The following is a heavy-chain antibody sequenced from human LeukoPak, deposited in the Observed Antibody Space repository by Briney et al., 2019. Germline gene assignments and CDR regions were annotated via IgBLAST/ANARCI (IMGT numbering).Heavy chain of an antibody. D-gene: IGHD4/OR15-4a*01. J-gene: IGHJ4*02. CDR2: ISGSGGST. CDR1: GFIYHRYD. V-gene: IGHV3-23*01. Sequence: GGSLRLSCAVSGFIYHRYDIISLRQAPRKGLEWVSVISGSGGSTYYADSVKGRFTISRDNSKNTLYLQMNNLRAEHTAGYFRAKVTAPVYGAESEEIDYWGQGTLVTVSS. CDR3: AKVTAPVYGAESEEIDY.